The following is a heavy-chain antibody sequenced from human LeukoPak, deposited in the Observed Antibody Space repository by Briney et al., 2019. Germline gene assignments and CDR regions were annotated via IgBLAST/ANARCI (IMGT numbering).Heavy chain of an antibody. J-gene: IGHJ5*02. V-gene: IGHV1-2*04. CDR3: ARGLGHRAVRGVSNWFDP. Sequence: ASVKVSCQDSGYTFTGYYMHWVRQAPGQGLEWMGWINPNIGGTNYAQTEQGWVTMTRDTSISIAYMELSRQRSDDTAVYYCARGLGHRAVRGVSNWFDPWGQGTLVTVSS. CDR1: GYTFTGYY. D-gene: IGHD3-10*01. CDR2: INPNIGGT.